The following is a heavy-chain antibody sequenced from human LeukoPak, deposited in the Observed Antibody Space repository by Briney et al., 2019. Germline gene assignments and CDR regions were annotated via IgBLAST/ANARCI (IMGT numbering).Heavy chain of an antibody. Sequence: GGSLRLSCAASGFTFSSYWMHWVRQAPGKGLVWVSRINSDGSSTSYADSVKGRFTISRDNAKNTLYLQMNSLRAEDTAVYYCATRDCSGGSCHYYYYGMDVWGQGTTVTVSS. V-gene: IGHV3-74*01. CDR2: INSDGSST. D-gene: IGHD2-15*01. J-gene: IGHJ6*02. CDR3: ATRDCSGGSCHYYYYGMDV. CDR1: GFTFSSYW.